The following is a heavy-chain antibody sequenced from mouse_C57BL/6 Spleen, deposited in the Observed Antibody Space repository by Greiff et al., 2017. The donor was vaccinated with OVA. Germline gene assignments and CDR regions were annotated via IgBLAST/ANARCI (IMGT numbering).Heavy chain of an antibody. J-gene: IGHJ1*03. Sequence: VQLQQSGPELVKPGASVKISCKASGYTFTDYYMNWVKQSHGKSLEWIGDINPNNGGTSYNQKFKGKATLTVDKSSSTAYMELRSLTSEDSAVYYCAREGKITTVVAHWYFDVWGTGTTVTVSS. CDR1: GYTFTDYY. D-gene: IGHD1-1*01. CDR2: INPNNGGT. CDR3: AREGKITTVVAHWYFDV. V-gene: IGHV1-26*01.